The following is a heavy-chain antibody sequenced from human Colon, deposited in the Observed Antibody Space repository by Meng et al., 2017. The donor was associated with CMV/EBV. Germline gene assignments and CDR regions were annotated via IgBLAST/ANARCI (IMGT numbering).Heavy chain of an antibody. CDR3: ASLSGGDFDY. Sequence: QALRLQAGAEVKKPGASVKGSCKASGYTFTGYFMYWVRQAPGQGLEWLGVINPITGGTNYAQKFQGRVTMTRDTSMNTAYMELSRLRSDDTAVYYCASLSGGDFDYWGQGTLATVSS. V-gene: IGHV1-2*02. CDR1: GYTFTGYF. CDR2: INPITGGT. J-gene: IGHJ4*02. D-gene: IGHD1-26*01.